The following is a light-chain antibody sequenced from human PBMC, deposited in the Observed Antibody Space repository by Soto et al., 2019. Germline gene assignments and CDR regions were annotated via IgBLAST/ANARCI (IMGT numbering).Light chain of an antibody. Sequence: EIVLTQSPGTLSLSPGERATLSCRASQSVSSSYLAWYQQKPGQAPRLLIYGASSRATGIPGRFSGSGSGTDFTLTISRLEPEDFAVYYCQQYGSSPPSTVGQGTKLEIK. CDR1: QSVSSSY. V-gene: IGKV3-20*01. CDR3: QQYGSSPPST. CDR2: GAS. J-gene: IGKJ2*01.